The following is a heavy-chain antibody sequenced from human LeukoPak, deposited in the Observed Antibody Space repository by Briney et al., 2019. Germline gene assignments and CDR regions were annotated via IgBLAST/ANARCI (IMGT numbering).Heavy chain of an antibody. J-gene: IGHJ4*02. CDR1: GGSISSSSYY. Sequence: PSETLSLTCTVSGGSISSSSYYWGWIRQPPGKGLEWIGSIYYSGSTYYNPSLKSRVTISVDTSKNQFSLKLSSVTAADTAVYYCARHIVVVPAAIFDYWGQGTLVTVSS. V-gene: IGHV4-39*01. D-gene: IGHD2-2*02. CDR2: IYYSGST. CDR3: ARHIVVVPAAIFDY.